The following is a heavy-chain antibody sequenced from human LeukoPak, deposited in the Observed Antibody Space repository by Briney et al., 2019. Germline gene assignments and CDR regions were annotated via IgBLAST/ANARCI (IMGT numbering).Heavy chain of an antibody. D-gene: IGHD2-15*01. CDR3: ARDCGGGSCYGPYDAFDI. CDR2: IYSGGST. CDR1: GFTVSSNY. V-gene: IGHV3-53*01. J-gene: IGHJ3*02. Sequence: GSLRLSCAASGFTVSSNYMSWVRQAPGKGLEWVSVIYSGGSTYYADSVKGRFTISRDNSKNTLYLQMNSLRAEDTAVYYCARDCGGGSCYGPYDAFDIWGQGTMVTVSS.